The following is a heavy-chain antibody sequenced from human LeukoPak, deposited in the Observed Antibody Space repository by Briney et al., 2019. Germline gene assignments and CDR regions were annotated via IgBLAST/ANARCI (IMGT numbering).Heavy chain of an antibody. CDR3: ARVRSYYYDSSGKLYYFDY. D-gene: IGHD3-22*01. V-gene: IGHV7-4-1*02. CDR2: INTNTGNP. Sequence: ASVKVSCKVSGYTLTELSMHWVRQAPGQGLEWMGWINTNTGNPTYAQGFTGRFVFSLDTSVSTAYLQISNLKAEDTAVYYCARVRSYYYDSSGKLYYFDYWGQGTLVTVSS. CDR1: GYTLTELS. J-gene: IGHJ4*02.